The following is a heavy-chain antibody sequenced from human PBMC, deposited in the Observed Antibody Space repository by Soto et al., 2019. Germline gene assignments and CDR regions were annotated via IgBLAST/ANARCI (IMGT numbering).Heavy chain of an antibody. J-gene: IGHJ4*02. CDR1: GFTFSRHG. CDR2: ILNDASGH. D-gene: IGHD4-17*01. CDR3: ARDDDYPDYGFDY. Sequence: QVQLVESGGGVVQPGTSLRLSCAASGFTFSRHGMHWVRQTPGKGLEWLAVILNDASGHWYADSVKGRFTISRDNFENTFYLQMNGLRVEVTGVYYCARDDDYPDYGFDYWGQGTRVTVSS. V-gene: IGHV3-33*01.